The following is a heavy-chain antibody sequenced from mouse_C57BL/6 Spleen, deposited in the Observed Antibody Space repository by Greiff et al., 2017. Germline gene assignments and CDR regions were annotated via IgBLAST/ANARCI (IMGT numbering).Heavy chain of an antibody. V-gene: IGHV5-17*01. CDR3: AKIYDGYFYAMDY. CDR2: ISSGSSTI. Sequence: DVQLVESGGGLVKPGGSLKLSCAASGFTFSDYGMHWVRQAPEKGLEWVAYISSGSSTIYYADTVKGRFTISRDNAKNTLFLQMTSLRSEDTAMYYCAKIYDGYFYAMDYWGQGTSVTVSS. J-gene: IGHJ4*01. CDR1: GFTFSDYG. D-gene: IGHD2-3*01.